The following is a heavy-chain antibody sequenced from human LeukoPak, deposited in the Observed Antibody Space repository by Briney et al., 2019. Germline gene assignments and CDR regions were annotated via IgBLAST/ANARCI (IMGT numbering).Heavy chain of an antibody. J-gene: IGHJ4*01. CDR1: GLTFSSYS. CDR3: AREPAPVIL. CDR2: ISSSSTYI. Sequence: GGSLRLSCAASGLTFSSYSMNWVRQTPGKGLEWVSSISSSSTYIFYADSVKGRFTISRDNAKNSLYLQMNSLRAEDTAVYYCAREPAPVILWGQGTLVTVSS. V-gene: IGHV3-21*01. D-gene: IGHD2-21*01.